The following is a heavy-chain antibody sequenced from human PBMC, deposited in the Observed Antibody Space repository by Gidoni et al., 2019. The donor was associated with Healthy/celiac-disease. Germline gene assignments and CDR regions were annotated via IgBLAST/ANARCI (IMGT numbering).Heavy chain of an antibody. D-gene: IGHD3-22*01. V-gene: IGHV4-4*07. J-gene: IGHJ4*02. CDR2: IYPSGST. Sequence: QVQLQESGPGLVKPSETLSLTCTVSAASISSYNWSWFRQPAGKGLEWIGRIYPSGSTNYNPSLKSRVTMSVDTSKNQFSLKLSSATAADTAVYYCARDYYDSSGYYYDDYWGQGTLVTVSS. CDR3: ARDYYDSSGYYYDDY. CDR1: AASISSYN.